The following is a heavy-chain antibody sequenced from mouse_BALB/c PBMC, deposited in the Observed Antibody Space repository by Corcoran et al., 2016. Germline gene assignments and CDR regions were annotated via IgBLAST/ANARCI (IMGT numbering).Heavy chain of an antibody. J-gene: IGHJ1*01. Sequence: EVQLQQSGPELVKPGASVKMSWKASGYTFTGYYMKWVKQSHGKNLEWIGDVALNNGGTSYSQNFKGKATFTVDKSSSKAYMQLNSLTSEDSADYFCARDRYWYFDVWGAGTTVTVSS. CDR2: VALNNGGT. D-gene: IGHD2-14*01. CDR1: GYTFTGYY. V-gene: IGHV1-26*01. CDR3: ARDRYWYFDV.